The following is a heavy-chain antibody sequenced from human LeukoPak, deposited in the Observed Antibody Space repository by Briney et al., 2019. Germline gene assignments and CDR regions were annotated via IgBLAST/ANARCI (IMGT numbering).Heavy chain of an antibody. D-gene: IGHD3-22*01. CDR1: GFTFSSYW. V-gene: IGHV3-7*03. CDR3: VKDIDSSGHSYFEY. Sequence: QTGGSLRLSCAASGFTFSSYWMSWVRQAPGKGLEWVANIKQDGSEKYYVDSVKGRFTISRDNAKKSLYLQMNSLRVDDMALYYCVKDIDSSGHSYFEYWGQGTLVTVST. J-gene: IGHJ4*02. CDR2: IKQDGSEK.